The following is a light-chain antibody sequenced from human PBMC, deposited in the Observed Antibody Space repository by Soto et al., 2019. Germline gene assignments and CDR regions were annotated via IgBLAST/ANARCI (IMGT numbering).Light chain of an antibody. V-gene: IGLV2-23*01. CDR3: CSYARSSTYV. CDR1: SSDVGSYNL. Sequence: QSALTQPASVSGSPGQSITISCTGTSSDVGSYNLVSWYQQQPGKAPKLMIYDGFKRPSGVANRFSGSKSGNTASLRISGLQAEDEAHYYCCSYARSSTYVFGTGTKLTVL. CDR2: DGF. J-gene: IGLJ1*01.